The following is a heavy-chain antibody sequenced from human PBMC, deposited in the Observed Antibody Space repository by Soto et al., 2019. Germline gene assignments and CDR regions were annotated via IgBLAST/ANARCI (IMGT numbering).Heavy chain of an antibody. CDR2: VSGSGGST. Sequence: QPGGSLRLSCAASGFTFSNYAMSWVRQAPGKGLEWVSAVSGSGGSTYYADSVKGRFTISRDNSKNTLYLQMNSLRAADTAVYYCAKAPEVHFGISDIWGQGTMVTVSS. J-gene: IGHJ3*02. D-gene: IGHD1-20*01. V-gene: IGHV3-23*01. CDR1: GFTFSNYA. CDR3: AKAPEVHFGISDI.